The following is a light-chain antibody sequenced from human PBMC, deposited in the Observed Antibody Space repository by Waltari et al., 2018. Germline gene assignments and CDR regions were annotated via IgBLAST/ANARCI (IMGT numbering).Light chain of an antibody. CDR3: SSYTSNSAPWV. J-gene: IGLJ3*02. V-gene: IGLV2-14*01. CDR1: SRDIGAYDY. CDR2: DVT. Sequence: QSALTQPASVSGSLGHSIIISCTGTSRDIGAYDYVSWFRQHPGEAPKLMIYDVTKRPSGVSNRFSGSKSVNTASLTISGLQAEDEGDYYCSSYTSNSAPWVFGGGTKLTVL.